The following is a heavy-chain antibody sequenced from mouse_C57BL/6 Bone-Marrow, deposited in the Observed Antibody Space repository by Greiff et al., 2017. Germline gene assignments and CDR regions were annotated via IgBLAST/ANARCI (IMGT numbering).Heavy chain of an antibody. J-gene: IGHJ1*03. V-gene: IGHV1-15*01. CDR2: IDPETGGT. CDR1: GYTFTDYE. D-gene: IGHD2-1*01. Sequence: QVQLKQSGAELVRPGASVTLSCKASGYTFTDYEMHWVKQTPVHGLEWIGAIDPETGGTAYNQKFKGKAILTAAKSSSTAYMELRSLTSEDSAVYYCTRLDYGNPHWYFDVWGTGTTVTVSS. CDR3: TRLDYGNPHWYFDV.